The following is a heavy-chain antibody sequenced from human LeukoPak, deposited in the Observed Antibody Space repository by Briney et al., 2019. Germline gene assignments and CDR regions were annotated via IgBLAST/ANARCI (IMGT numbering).Heavy chain of an antibody. J-gene: IGHJ4*02. V-gene: IGHV1-2*06. CDR2: INPNSGGT. CDR3: ARDLRCSGGSCPFDY. Sequence: ASVKVSCKASGYTFTGYYMHWVRQAPGQGLEWMGRINPNSGGTNYAQKFQGRVTITADESTSTAYMELSSLRSEDTAVYYCARDLRCSGGSCPFDYWGQGTLVTVSS. D-gene: IGHD2-15*01. CDR1: GYTFTGYY.